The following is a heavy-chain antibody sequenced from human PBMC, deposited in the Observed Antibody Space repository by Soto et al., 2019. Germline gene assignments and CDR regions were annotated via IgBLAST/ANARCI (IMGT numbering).Heavy chain of an antibody. Sequence: VKVSCKASGYTFTSYYMHWVRQAPGQGLEWMGIINPSGGSTSYAQKFQGRVTMTRDTSTSTVYMELSSLRSEDTAVYYCAAAVVGATSYYYYYGMDVWGQGTTVTVSS. J-gene: IGHJ6*02. CDR3: AAAVVGATSYYYYYGMDV. CDR2: INPSGGST. D-gene: IGHD1-26*01. CDR1: GYTFTSYY. V-gene: IGHV1-46*01.